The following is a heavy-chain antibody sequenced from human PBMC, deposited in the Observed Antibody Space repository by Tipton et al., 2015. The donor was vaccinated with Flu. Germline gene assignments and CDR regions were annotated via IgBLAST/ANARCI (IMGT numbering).Heavy chain of an antibody. CDR2: IYYSGST. D-gene: IGHD4-17*01. V-gene: IGHV4-59*01. J-gene: IGHJ4*02. CDR1: GGSISSYY. Sequence: TLSLTCTVSGGSISSYYWSWIRQPPGKGLEWIGYIYYSGSTNYNPSLKSRVTISVDTSKNQFSLKPSSVTAADTAVYYCARDSYGDYEGFDYWGQGTLVTVSS. CDR3: ARDSYGDYEGFDY.